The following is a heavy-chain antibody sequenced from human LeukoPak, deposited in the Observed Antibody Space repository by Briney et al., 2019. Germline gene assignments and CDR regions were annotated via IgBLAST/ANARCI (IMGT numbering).Heavy chain of an antibody. CDR2: INEHGNQK. J-gene: IGHJ4*02. V-gene: IGHV3-7*01. D-gene: IGHD2-21*01. Sequence: GGSLRLSCAASGFTFSHFWMSWVRQAPGKGLEWVANINEHGNQKYYVDSLNGRFAIFRDNDKNSLFLQMDSLKDEDTAVYYCARDRDFARDYWGLGALVTVPS. CDR3: ARDRDFARDY. CDR1: GFTFSHFW.